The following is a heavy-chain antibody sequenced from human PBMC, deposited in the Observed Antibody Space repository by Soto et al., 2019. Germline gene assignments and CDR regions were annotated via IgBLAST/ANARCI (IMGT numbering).Heavy chain of an antibody. CDR1: GGTFSSYA. D-gene: IGHD1-1*01. CDR3: ARGVVRSWKDGFFDH. Sequence: GASVKVSCKASGGTFSSYAISWVRQAPGQGLEWMGGIIPIFGTANYAQKFQGRVTITADESTSTAYMELSSLTSEDTAVYYCARGVVRSWKDGFFDHWGHGTLVTVSS. J-gene: IGHJ4*01. V-gene: IGHV1-69*13. CDR2: IIPIFGTA.